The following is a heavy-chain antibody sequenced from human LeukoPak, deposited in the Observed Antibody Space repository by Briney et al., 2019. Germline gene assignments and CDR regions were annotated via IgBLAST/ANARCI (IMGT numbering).Heavy chain of an antibody. CDR1: GYTFTDFG. J-gene: IGHJ4*02. V-gene: IGHV1-18*01. CDR3: TRGGLLWFGELWYYFDY. CDR2: ISAYNGDI. Sequence: ASVKVSCKAPGYTFTDFGISWVRQAPGQGPGWMGWISAYNGDIIYGQKFQGRVTMTTDTSTSTAYMELRSLRSDDTAVYYCTRGGLLWFGELWYYFDYWGQGTLVTVSS. D-gene: IGHD3-10*01.